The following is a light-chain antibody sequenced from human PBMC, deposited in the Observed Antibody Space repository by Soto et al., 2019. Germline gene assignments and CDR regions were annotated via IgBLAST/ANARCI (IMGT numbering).Light chain of an antibody. CDR3: QQYDKWPQFT. V-gene: IGKV3-15*01. CDR1: RSVTTS. Sequence: DIVMTQSPATLSVSPGERTTLSCMASRSVTTSLAWYQQKPGQAPRLLIYGASTRATGIPARFSGSGSGTEFTLTISSLQSEDFAVYYCQQYDKWPQFTFGQGTKVDIK. J-gene: IGKJ2*01. CDR2: GAS.